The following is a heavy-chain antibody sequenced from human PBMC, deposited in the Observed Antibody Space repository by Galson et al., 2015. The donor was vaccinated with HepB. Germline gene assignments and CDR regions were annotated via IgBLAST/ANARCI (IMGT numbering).Heavy chain of an antibody. J-gene: IGHJ3*02. CDR2: INPNSGGT. CDR1: GYTFTGYY. V-gene: IGHV1-2*04. D-gene: IGHD6-13*01. Sequence: SVKVSCKASGYTFTGYYMHWVRQAPGQGLEWMGWINPNSGGTNYAQKFQGWVTMTRDTSISTAYMELSRLRSDDTAVYYCARGRYSSSWYVGGAFDIWGQGTMVTVSS. CDR3: ARGRYSSSWYVGGAFDI.